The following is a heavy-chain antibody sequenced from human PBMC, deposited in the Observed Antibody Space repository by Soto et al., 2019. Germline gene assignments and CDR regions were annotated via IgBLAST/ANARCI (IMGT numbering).Heavy chain of an antibody. V-gene: IGHV1-46*01. Sequence: QVQVVQSGAEVKKPGDSVKVSCKSSGYTFTSYFIHWVRQAPGQGLEWMGIMRPSGGSATYAQKFQGRVTMTRDTSTNTDYRDLSSLTSEDTAVYYCARGRGGSYGMDVWGQGTTVTVSS. CDR3: ARGRGGSYGMDV. J-gene: IGHJ6*02. CDR2: MRPSGGSA. D-gene: IGHD1-26*01. CDR1: GYTFTSYF.